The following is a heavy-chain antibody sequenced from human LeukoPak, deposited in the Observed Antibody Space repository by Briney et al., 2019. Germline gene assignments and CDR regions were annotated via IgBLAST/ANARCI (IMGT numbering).Heavy chain of an antibody. D-gene: IGHD3-16*02. CDR1: GYTFTSYG. CDR2: ISAYNGNS. Sequence: ASVKVSCKASGYTFTSYGISWVRQAPGQGLEWMGWISAYNGNSNYAQKLQGRVTMTTDTSRSTAYMELRSLRSDDTAVYYCARSPTGGELSERVFDYWGQGTLVTVSS. J-gene: IGHJ4*02. CDR3: ARSPTGGELSERVFDY. V-gene: IGHV1-18*01.